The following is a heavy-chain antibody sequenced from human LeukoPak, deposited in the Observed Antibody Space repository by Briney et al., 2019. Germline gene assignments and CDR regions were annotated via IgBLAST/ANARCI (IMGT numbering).Heavy chain of an antibody. V-gene: IGHV3-74*01. CDR1: GFTFGRYW. D-gene: IGHD2-15*01. CDR3: AKAPVTSCRGAFCYPFDY. CDR2: SDTEGSMT. Sequence: GGSLRLSCATSGFTFGRYWMHWVRQAPGKGLEWVSYSDTEGSMTSYADSVKGRFTISRDNAKNTLYLEMHSLRVEDAAVYYCAKAPVTSCRGAFCYPFDYWGQGTLVTVSS. J-gene: IGHJ4*02.